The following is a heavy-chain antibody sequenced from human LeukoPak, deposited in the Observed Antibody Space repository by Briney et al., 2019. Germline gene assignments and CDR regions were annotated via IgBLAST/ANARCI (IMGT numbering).Heavy chain of an antibody. CDR2: IPNDGGNN. J-gene: IGHJ4*02. D-gene: IGHD3-22*01. V-gene: IGHV3-30*03. CDR3: ATSPSFYDRSGYYPYYFDY. Sequence: GGSLRLSCAASGFTFSSFGMHWVRQAPGKGLEWVAVIPNDGGNNYYADSVKGRFSISRDNSKNTLYLQMNSPRAEDTAIYYCATSPSFYDRSGYYPYYFDYWGQGTLVTVSS. CDR1: GFTFSSFG.